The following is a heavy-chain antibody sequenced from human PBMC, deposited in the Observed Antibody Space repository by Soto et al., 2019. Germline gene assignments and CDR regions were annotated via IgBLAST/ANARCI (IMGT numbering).Heavy chain of an antibody. CDR1: GDSVSSDITS. D-gene: IGHD3-10*01. CDR2: TYYRSKWFH. Sequence: SQTLSLTCAISGDSVSSDITSWNWIRQSPSRGLEWLGRTYYRSKWFHDYAASVKSRITINPDTSKNQFSLELKSMTPEDTAVYYCARGNALDVWGQGTVVTVSS. J-gene: IGHJ3*01. CDR3: ARGNALDV. V-gene: IGHV6-1*01.